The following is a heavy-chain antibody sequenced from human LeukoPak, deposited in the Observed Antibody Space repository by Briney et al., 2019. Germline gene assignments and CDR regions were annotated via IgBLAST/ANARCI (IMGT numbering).Heavy chain of an antibody. V-gene: IGHV1-69*06. CDR2: IIPIFGTA. J-gene: IGHJ4*02. Sequence: SVKVSCKASGYTFTGYYMHWVRQAPGQGLEWMGGIIPIFGTANYAQKFQGRVTITADKSTSTAYMELSSLRSDDTAVYYCTREVIIGAWGVDYWGQGTLVTVSS. CDR3: TREVIIGAWGVDY. D-gene: IGHD2/OR15-2a*01. CDR1: GYTFTGYY.